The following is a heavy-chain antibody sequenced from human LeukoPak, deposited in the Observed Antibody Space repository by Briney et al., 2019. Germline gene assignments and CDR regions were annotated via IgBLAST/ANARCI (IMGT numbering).Heavy chain of an antibody. J-gene: IGHJ4*02. CDR3: AREGGGSSQTGDY. CDR2: INPNNGGT. CDR1: GFTFTGYY. V-gene: IGHV1-2*06. D-gene: IGHD1-14*01. Sequence: ASVKVSCKASGFTFTGYYMHWVRQAPGQGLEWMGRINPNNGGTDYAQKFQGRVTVTGDTSISTAYMEMSSLRSDDTAVYYCAREGGGSSQTGDYWGQGTLVTVSS.